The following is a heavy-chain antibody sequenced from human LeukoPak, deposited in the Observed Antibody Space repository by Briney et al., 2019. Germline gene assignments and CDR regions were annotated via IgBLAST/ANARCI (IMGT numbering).Heavy chain of an antibody. CDR2: INHSGST. Sequence: SETLSLTCAVYGGSFSGYYWSWIRQPPGKGLEWIGEINHSGSTNYNPSLKSRVTISVDTSKNQFSLKLSSVTAADTAVYYCARGRYYGSGSYYNVLDLDYWGQGTLVTVSS. V-gene: IGHV4-34*01. CDR3: ARGRYYGSGSYYNVLDLDY. J-gene: IGHJ4*02. CDR1: GGSFSGYY. D-gene: IGHD3-10*01.